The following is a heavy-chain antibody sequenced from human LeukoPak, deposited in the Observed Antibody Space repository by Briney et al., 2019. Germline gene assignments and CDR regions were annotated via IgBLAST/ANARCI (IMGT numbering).Heavy chain of an antibody. CDR1: GFTFSTYA. CDR2: ITGSGGRS. CDR3: AKPARTDAFDI. D-gene: IGHD1-14*01. Sequence: GGSLRLSCTASGFTFSTYAVSWVRQAPGKGLEWVSSITGSGGRSHYVDSVKGRFTISRDNSKNTLYLQMHSLRAEDTAIYYCAKPARTDAFDIWGQGTMVTVSS. V-gene: IGHV3-23*01. J-gene: IGHJ3*02.